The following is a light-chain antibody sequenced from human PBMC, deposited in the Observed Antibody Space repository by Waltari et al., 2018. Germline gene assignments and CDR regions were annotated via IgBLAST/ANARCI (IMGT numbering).Light chain of an antibody. CDR3: HSRDASGVGGS. CDR2: DKN. CDR1: SLRSYY. J-gene: IGLJ2*01. V-gene: IGLV3-19*01. Sequence: SSELTQDPAVSMAMGQTVRITCQGDSLRSYYASWYQQRPGQAPRLVMYDKNNRPSGVPDRFSGSSSHNTASLTITGAQAEDEASYYCHSRDASGVGGSFGGGTKLTVL.